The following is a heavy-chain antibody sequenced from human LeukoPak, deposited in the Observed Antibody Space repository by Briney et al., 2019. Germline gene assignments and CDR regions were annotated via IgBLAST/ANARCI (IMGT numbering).Heavy chain of an antibody. CDR1: GGSISSSSYY. Sequence: NPSETLSLTCTVSGGSISSSSYYWGWIRQPPGKGLEWIGSIYYSGSTYYNPSLKSRVTISVDTSKNQFSLKLSSVTAADTAVYYCARDRSPHFDWYYFDYWGQGTLVTVSS. CDR2: IYYSGST. V-gene: IGHV4-39*07. J-gene: IGHJ4*02. CDR3: ARDRSPHFDWYYFDY. D-gene: IGHD3-9*01.